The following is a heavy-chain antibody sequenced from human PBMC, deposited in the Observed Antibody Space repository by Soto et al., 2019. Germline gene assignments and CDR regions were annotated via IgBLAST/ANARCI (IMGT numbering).Heavy chain of an antibody. D-gene: IGHD3-10*01. CDR1: GFTFSSYT. CDR2: ISGSGGST. Sequence: GGSLRLSCAASGFTFSSYTMSWVRQAPGKGLEWVSAISGSGGSTYYADSVKGRFTISRDNSKNTLYLQMNSLRAEDTAVYYCAKTAECLWFGEPEFAPWGQGTLVPVSP. J-gene: IGHJ5*02. CDR3: AKTAECLWFGEPEFAP. V-gene: IGHV3-23*01.